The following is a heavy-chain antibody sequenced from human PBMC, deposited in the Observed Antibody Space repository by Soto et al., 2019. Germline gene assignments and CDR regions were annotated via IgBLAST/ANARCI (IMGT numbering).Heavy chain of an antibody. Sequence: GSLRLSCAASGFTFSSYWMHWVRQAPGKGLVWVSRINSDGSSTSYADSVKGRFTISRDNAKNTPYLQMNSLRAEDTAVYYCARGPYSSGWLTDYWGQGTLVTVSS. CDR3: ARGPYSSGWLTDY. D-gene: IGHD6-19*01. J-gene: IGHJ4*02. CDR2: INSDGSST. CDR1: GFTFSSYW. V-gene: IGHV3-74*01.